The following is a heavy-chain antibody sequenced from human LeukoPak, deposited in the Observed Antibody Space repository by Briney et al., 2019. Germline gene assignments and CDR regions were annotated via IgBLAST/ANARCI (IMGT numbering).Heavy chain of an antibody. CDR2: TSSDGSTT. CDR3: AVDYLGWAARAIDY. D-gene: IGHD7-27*01. J-gene: IGHJ4*02. Sequence: GGSLGLSCAASGFTFSSYGMHWVRQAPGKGLQWVAVTSSDGSTTFYEDSVRGRFTISRDNSKNTLYLQMNSLRAEDTAVYYCAVDYLGWAARAIDYWGQGTLVTVSS. V-gene: IGHV3-30*03. CDR1: GFTFSSYG.